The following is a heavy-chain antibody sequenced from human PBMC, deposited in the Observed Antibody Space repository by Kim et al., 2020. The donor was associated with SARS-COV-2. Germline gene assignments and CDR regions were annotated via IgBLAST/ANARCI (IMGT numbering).Heavy chain of an antibody. D-gene: IGHD1-26*01. V-gene: IGHV1-18*04. CDR2: ISAYNGNT. J-gene: IGHJ4*02. CDR1: GYTFTSYG. Sequence: ASVKVSCKASGYTFTSYGISWVRQAPGQGLEWMGWISAYNGNTNYAQKLQGRVTMTTDTSTSTAYMELRSLRSDDTAVYYCARSWSYSGSYYFDYWGQGTLVTVSS. CDR3: ARSWSYSGSYYFDY.